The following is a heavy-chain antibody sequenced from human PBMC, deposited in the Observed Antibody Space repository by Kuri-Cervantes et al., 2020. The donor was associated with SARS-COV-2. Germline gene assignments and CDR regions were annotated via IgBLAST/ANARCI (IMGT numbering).Heavy chain of an antibody. V-gene: IGHV4-34*01. Sequence: SETLSLTCAVYGGSFSGYYWSWIRQPPGKGLEWIGEINQSGSTNYNPSLKSRVTISVDTSKNQFSLKLSSVTAADTAVYYRAWRGSTGALDYWGQGALVTVSS. D-gene: IGHD5/OR15-5a*01. CDR2: INQSGST. J-gene: IGHJ4*02. CDR1: GGSFSGYY. CDR3: AWRGSTGALDY.